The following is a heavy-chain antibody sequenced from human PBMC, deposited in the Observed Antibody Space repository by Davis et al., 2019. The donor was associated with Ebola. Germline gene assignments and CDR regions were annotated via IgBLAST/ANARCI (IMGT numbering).Heavy chain of an antibody. D-gene: IGHD5-24*01. V-gene: IGHV3-30*02. CDR1: GFTFSSYG. CDR3: AKDRRDGYNWGYFDY. Sequence: GESLKISCAASGFTFSSYGMHWVRQAPGKGLEWVAVIWYDGSNKYYADSVKGRFTISRDNSKNTLYLQMNSLRAEDTAVYYCAKDRRDGYNWGYFDYWGQGTLVTVSS. J-gene: IGHJ4*02. CDR2: IWYDGSNK.